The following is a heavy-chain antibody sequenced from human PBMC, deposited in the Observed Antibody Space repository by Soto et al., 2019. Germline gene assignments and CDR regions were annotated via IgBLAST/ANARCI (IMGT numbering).Heavy chain of an antibody. D-gene: IGHD2-21*01. Sequence: QVQMVESGGGLVQPGRSLRLTCTASGFNFNRFALHWVRQDPGKGLEWVAGISYDGNNEYVAVPLRDRFAISRDNSQNTVFLQIDDGRVEDTARYYCARDPSTPYWRGPEDDWRQGSLVMVSS. V-gene: IGHV3-30*09. J-gene: IGHJ4*02. CDR2: ISYDGNNE. CDR1: GFNFNRFA. CDR3: ARDPSTPYWRGPEDD.